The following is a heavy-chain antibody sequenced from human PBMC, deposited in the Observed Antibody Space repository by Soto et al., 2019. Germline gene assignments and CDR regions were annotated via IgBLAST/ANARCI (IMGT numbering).Heavy chain of an antibody. V-gene: IGHV4-4*02. Sequence: SETLSLTCAVSNGSISSTNWWRWDRQPPGQGLEWIGDIFHSGNTNYNPSLKSRISISVDKSKNQFSLNLTFVTAADTAVYYCARLGDCSSTSCQPGWFDPWGQGTLVT. CDR1: NGSISSTNW. CDR2: IFHSGNT. D-gene: IGHD2-2*01. J-gene: IGHJ5*02. CDR3: ARLGDCSSTSCQPGWFDP.